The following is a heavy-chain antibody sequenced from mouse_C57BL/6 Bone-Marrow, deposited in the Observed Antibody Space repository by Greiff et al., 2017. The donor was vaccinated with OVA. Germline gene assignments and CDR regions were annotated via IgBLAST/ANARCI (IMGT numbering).Heavy chain of an antibody. Sequence: EVQRVESGGGLVQPGGSLKLSCAASGFTFSDYGMAWVRQAPRKGPEWVAFISNLAYSIYYADTVTGRFTISRENAKNTLYLEMSSLRSEDTAMYYCARYYGPYAMDYWGQGTSVTVSS. CDR2: ISNLAYSI. CDR1: GFTFSDYG. CDR3: ARYYGPYAMDY. V-gene: IGHV5-15*01. J-gene: IGHJ4*01. D-gene: IGHD1-1*01.